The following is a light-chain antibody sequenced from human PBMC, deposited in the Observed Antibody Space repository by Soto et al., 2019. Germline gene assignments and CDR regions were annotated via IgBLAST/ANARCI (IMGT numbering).Light chain of an antibody. V-gene: IGLV3-1*01. CDR1: KLGDKY. Sequence: SYELTQPPSVSVSPGQTASITCSGDKLGDKYACWYQQKPGQSPVLVIYQDSKRPSGIPERFSGSNSGNTATLTISGTQAMDEADYYCQAWDSSTHYFFGTGTKVTVL. CDR3: QAWDSSTHYF. J-gene: IGLJ1*01. CDR2: QDS.